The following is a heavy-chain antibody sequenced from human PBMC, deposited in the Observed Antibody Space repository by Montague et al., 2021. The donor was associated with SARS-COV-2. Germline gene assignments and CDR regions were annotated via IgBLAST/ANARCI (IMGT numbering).Heavy chain of an antibody. CDR3: ARASDYDILPGVLTECFDF. J-gene: IGHJ4*02. Sequence: SETLSLTCAVYGGSFSGYYWSWIRQPPGKGLEWIGEINHSGSTNYNPSLKSRVTISVDTSKSQFSLKVSSVTAADTAVYFCARASDYDILPGVLTECFDFWGQGTLVTVSS. CDR2: INHSGST. D-gene: IGHD3-9*01. V-gene: IGHV4-34*01. CDR1: GGSFSGYY.